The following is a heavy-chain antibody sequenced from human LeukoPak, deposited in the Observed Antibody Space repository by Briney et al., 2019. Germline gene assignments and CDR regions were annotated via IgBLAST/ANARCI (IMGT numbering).Heavy chain of an antibody. V-gene: IGHV3-66*01. D-gene: IGHD6-13*01. Sequence: GGSLRLSCAASGFTVSSNYMSWVRQAPGKGLEWVSVIYSGGSTYYADSVKGRFTISRDNSKNTLYLQMNSLRAEDTAVYYCAKDRGGIAAAGTYYWGQGTLVTVSS. CDR2: IYSGGST. J-gene: IGHJ4*02. CDR3: AKDRGGIAAAGTYY. CDR1: GFTVSSNY.